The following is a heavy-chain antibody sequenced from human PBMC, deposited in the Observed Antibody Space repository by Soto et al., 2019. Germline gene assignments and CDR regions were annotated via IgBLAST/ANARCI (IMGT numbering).Heavy chain of an antibody. J-gene: IGHJ4*02. V-gene: IGHV1-3*01. Sequence: QVQLVQSGAEVKKPGASVKVSCKASGYTFTSYAMHWVRQAPGQRLEWMGWINAGNGNTKSSQKFQGRVTITSDTSGSTAYMELSSLRSDHTAVDYCARDRSIAVAGTCDYWVQGTLVTVSS. CDR3: ARDRSIAVAGTCDY. CDR1: GYTFTSYA. CDR2: INAGNGNT. D-gene: IGHD6-19*01.